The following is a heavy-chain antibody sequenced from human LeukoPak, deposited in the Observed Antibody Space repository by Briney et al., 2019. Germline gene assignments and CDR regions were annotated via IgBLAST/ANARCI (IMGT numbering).Heavy chain of an antibody. CDR1: GGSFSGYY. CDR3: ARLWRAAAGRGMTGRFDP. J-gene: IGHJ5*02. CDR2: INHSGST. V-gene: IGHV4-34*01. Sequence: SETLSLTCAVHGGSFSGYYWSWIRQPPGKGLEWIGEINHSGSTNYNPSLKSRVTISVDTSKNQFSLKLSSVTAADTAVYYCARLWRAAAGRGMTGRFDPWGQGTLVTVSS. D-gene: IGHD6-13*01.